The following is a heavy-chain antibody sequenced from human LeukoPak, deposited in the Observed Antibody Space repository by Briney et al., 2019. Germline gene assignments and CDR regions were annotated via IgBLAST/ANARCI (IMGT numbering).Heavy chain of an antibody. CDR3: ARGWQWLGTLDY. Sequence: GGSLRLSCAASGFTFNDYYMSWIRQAPGKGLEWVSYISNSGSTIYYADSVKGRFTISRDSAKNSLYLQMNSLRAEDTAVYYCARGWQWLGTLDYWGQGTLVTVSS. V-gene: IGHV3-11*01. J-gene: IGHJ4*02. CDR2: ISNSGSTI. CDR1: GFTFNDYY. D-gene: IGHD6-19*01.